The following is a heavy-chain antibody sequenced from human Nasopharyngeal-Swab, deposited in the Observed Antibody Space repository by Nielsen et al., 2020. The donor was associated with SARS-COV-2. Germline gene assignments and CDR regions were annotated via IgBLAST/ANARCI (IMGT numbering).Heavy chain of an antibody. J-gene: IGHJ3*02. V-gene: IGHV3-74*01. CDR3: ARVDVHDAFDI. D-gene: IGHD3-16*01. CDR2: INSDGTRT. CDR1: EFAFSSYW. Sequence: GESLKISCAASEFAFSSYWMHWVRQPPEKGLVWVSRINSDGTRTNYADSAKGRFTISRDNAKNTLYLQMNSLRAEDTAVYYCARVDVHDAFDIWGQGTMVTVSS.